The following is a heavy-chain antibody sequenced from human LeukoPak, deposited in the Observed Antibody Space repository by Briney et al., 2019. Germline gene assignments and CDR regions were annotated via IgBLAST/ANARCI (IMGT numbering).Heavy chain of an antibody. D-gene: IGHD5-18*01. V-gene: IGHV4-39*07. Sequence: SETLSLTCTVSGGSISSSPYYWGWIRQPPGKGLEWIGSIHYSGTTHYNPSLESRVTISVDTSKNQFSLKLASVTAADTAIYYCAKGAGGFSYYNWFDPWGQGTLVTVSS. CDR1: GGSISSSPYY. CDR2: IHYSGTT. CDR3: AKGAGGFSYYNWFDP. J-gene: IGHJ5*02.